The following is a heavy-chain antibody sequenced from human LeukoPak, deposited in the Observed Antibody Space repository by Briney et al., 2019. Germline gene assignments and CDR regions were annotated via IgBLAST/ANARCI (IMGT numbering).Heavy chain of an antibody. CDR3: AKDREQQLVPYYFDY. D-gene: IGHD6-13*01. CDR2: ISGSGGST. Sequence: GGSLRLSCAASGFTFSSYGMHWVRQAPGKGLEWVSAISGSGGSTYYADSVKGRFTISRDNSKNTLYLQMNSLRAEDTAVYYCAKDREQQLVPYYFDYWGQGTLVTVSS. V-gene: IGHV3-23*01. J-gene: IGHJ4*02. CDR1: GFTFSSYG.